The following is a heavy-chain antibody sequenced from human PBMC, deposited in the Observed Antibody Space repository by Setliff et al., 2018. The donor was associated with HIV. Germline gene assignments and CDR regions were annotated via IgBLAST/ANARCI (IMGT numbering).Heavy chain of an antibody. CDR3: AGHPVTSGWLSLNWFDP. D-gene: IGHD6-19*01. J-gene: IGHJ5*01. Sequence: PSETLSLPCSVSGGSINTSSYYWAWVRQPPGNELEWIGSIYHDGTTHYRSSLRSRAAISIDTSKSQISLKVRSVTAADTAVYFCAGHPVTSGWLSLNWFDPWGQGILVTVSS. CDR2: IYHDGTT. CDR1: GGSINTSSYY. V-gene: IGHV4-39*07.